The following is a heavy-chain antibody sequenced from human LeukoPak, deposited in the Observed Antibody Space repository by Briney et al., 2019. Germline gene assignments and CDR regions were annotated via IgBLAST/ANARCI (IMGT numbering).Heavy chain of an antibody. Sequence: SETLSLTCTVSGGSISSYYWSWIRQPPGKGLEWIGYIYYSGSTNYNPSLKSRVTISVDTSKNQFSLKLSSVTAAATAVCYCARGGGYRLHYWGQGTLVTVSS. V-gene: IGHV4-59*12. J-gene: IGHJ4*02. CDR2: IYYSGST. CDR1: GGSISSYY. D-gene: IGHD3-16*02. CDR3: ARGGGYRLHY.